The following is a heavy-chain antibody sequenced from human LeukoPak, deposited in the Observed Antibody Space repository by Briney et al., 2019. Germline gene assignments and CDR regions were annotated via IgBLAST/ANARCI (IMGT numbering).Heavy chain of an antibody. Sequence: GGSLRLSCAASGFTFSTYWMHWVRQAPGKGLAWLSRINTDGSTTTYADSVKGRFTISRDNAKNTLYLQVNRLRAEDTAVYYCARGGIGSPTVDYWGQGTLVTLSS. J-gene: IGHJ4*02. D-gene: IGHD1-26*01. V-gene: IGHV3-74*01. CDR1: GFTFSTYW. CDR3: ARGGIGSPTVDY. CDR2: INTDGSTT.